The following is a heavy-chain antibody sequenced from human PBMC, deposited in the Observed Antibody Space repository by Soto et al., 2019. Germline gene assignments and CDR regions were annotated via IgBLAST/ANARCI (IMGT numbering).Heavy chain of an antibody. CDR1: KFTFSRYW. V-gene: IGHV3-74*03. CDR3: ARVASGSYDWFDP. Sequence: EVQLVESGGGLVQPGGSLRLSCAASKFTFSRYWMHWVRQTPGKGLMWVSRINTDGSRTTYADSVKGRFTISRDNAQNTVFRDMNNLRAEDTAVYYCARVASGSYDWFDPWGQGTLVTVSS. D-gene: IGHD1-26*01. J-gene: IGHJ5*02. CDR2: INTDGSRT.